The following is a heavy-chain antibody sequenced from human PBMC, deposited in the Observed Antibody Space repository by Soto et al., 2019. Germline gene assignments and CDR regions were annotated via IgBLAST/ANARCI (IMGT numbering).Heavy chain of an antibody. CDR2: MNPNSGNT. Sequence: QVQLVQSGAEVKKPGASVKVSCKASGYTFISYDINWVRQATGQGLEWMGWMNPNSGNTGYAQKFQGRVTMTRNTSISTAYMELSSLNSEDTSVYYCARGLVRRNWFDPWGHGPLVTVSS. V-gene: IGHV1-8*01. J-gene: IGHJ5*02. CDR3: ARGLVRRNWFDP. D-gene: IGHD1-26*01. CDR1: GYTFISYD.